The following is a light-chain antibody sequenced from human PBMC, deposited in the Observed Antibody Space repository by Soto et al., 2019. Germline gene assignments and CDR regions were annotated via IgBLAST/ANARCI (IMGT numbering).Light chain of an antibody. CDR1: SSDVGGYNY. CDR3: SSYTSTSTLYV. Sequence: QSVLTQPPSASGTPGQGVTISCTGTSSDVGGYNYVSWYQQHPGKAPKLMIYEVSSRPSGVSNRFSGSKSGNTASLTISGLQAEDEADYYCSSYTSTSTLYVFGSGTKVTVL. CDR2: EVS. J-gene: IGLJ1*01. V-gene: IGLV2-14*01.